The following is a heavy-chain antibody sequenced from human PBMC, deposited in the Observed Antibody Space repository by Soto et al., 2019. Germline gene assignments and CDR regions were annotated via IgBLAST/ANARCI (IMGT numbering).Heavy chain of an antibody. V-gene: IGHV4-34*01. CDR2: INHSGST. Sequence: QVQLQQWGAGLLKPSETLSLTCAVYGGSFSGYYWSWIRQPPGKGLEWIGEINHSGSTNYNPSLKIRVTISVDTSKNQFSLKLSSVTAADTAVYYCARGRDYGDYKAYYYYYMDVWGKGTTVTVSS. D-gene: IGHD4-17*01. J-gene: IGHJ6*03. CDR3: ARGRDYGDYKAYYYYYMDV. CDR1: GGSFSGYY.